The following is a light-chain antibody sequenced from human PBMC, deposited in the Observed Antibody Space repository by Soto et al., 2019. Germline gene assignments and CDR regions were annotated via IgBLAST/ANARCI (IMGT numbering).Light chain of an antibody. CDR1: SSDVGGYNY. Sequence: SALAQPASVSGSPGQSITISCTGTSSDVGGYNYVSWYQQHPGKAPKLMIYEVSNRPSGVSNRFSGSKSGNTASLTISGLQAEDEADYYCSSYTSSSLSVFGTGTKAAVL. CDR3: SSYTSSSLSV. J-gene: IGLJ1*01. V-gene: IGLV2-14*01. CDR2: EVS.